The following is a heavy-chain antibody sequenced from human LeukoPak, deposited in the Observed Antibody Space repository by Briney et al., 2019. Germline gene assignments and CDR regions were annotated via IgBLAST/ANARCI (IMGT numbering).Heavy chain of an antibody. J-gene: IGHJ4*02. Sequence: GGSLRLSCAASGFTVSSNYMSWVRQAPGKGLEWVSVIYSGGSTYYADSVKGRFTISRDNSKNTLYLQMNSLRAEDTAVYYCARGDSGYDWPYDYWGQGTLVTVSS. D-gene: IGHD5-12*01. CDR2: IYSGGST. CDR1: GFTVSSNY. CDR3: ARGDSGYDWPYDY. V-gene: IGHV3-66*01.